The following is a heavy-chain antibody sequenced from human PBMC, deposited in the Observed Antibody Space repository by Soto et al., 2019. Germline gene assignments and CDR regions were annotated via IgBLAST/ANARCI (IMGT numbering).Heavy chain of an antibody. CDR3: VKDMGQAAVGIRYPYGLDV. D-gene: IGHD6-13*01. V-gene: IGHV3-64D*06. J-gene: IGHJ6*02. Sequence: GWLRLACSVSGFTVSSFGMHWVRQAPGKGLEHVSTLSSNGIGTYYADSVKGRFTFSRDTSKNTLYLQMSSLRTEDTAVYYCVKDMGQAAVGIRYPYGLDVWGQGNTVTVSS. CDR2: LSSNGIGT. CDR1: GFTVSSFG.